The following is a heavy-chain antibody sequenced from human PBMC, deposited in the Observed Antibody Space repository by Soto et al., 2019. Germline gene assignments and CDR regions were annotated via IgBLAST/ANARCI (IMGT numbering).Heavy chain of an antibody. J-gene: IGHJ4*02. CDR2: IFPTGST. V-gene: IGHV4-4*02. Sequence: QVQLQESGPGLVKPSGTLSLTCAVSGGSISSSNWWSWVRQPPGKGLEWIGEIFPTGSTKYTPSLRSRVAVSLDKSKNQFSLRLTSVTAADTVVYYCAKEGDCYGGSCPLDYWGQGILVTVSS. CDR1: GGSISSSNW. CDR3: AKEGDCYGGSCPLDY. D-gene: IGHD2-15*01.